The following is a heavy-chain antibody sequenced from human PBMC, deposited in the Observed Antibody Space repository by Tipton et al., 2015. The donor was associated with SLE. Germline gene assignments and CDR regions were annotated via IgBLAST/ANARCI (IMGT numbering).Heavy chain of an antibody. CDR3: ARATHSSGRYIDL. Sequence: VQLVQSGGVVVQPGGSLRLSCAASGFTFDDYTMHWARQAPGKGLEWVSLISWDVSSTYYADSVKGRFTISRDNSKNSLYLQMNSLRTEDTALYYCARATHSSGRYIDLWGRGTLVTVSS. CDR2: ISWDVSST. V-gene: IGHV3-43*01. D-gene: IGHD6-19*01. J-gene: IGHJ2*01. CDR1: GFTFDDYT.